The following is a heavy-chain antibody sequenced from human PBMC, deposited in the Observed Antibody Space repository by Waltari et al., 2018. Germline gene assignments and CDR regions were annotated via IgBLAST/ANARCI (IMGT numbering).Heavy chain of an antibody. J-gene: IGHJ6*02. D-gene: IGHD2-2*01. CDR2: KNYNGAT. Sequence: QVQLQESGPGQVKPSETLSLTCDVSRGSIRSHYWSWIRRPPGKGLEWIGYKNYNGATNYNPSLMSRVTISVDTAKNQFSLKLTSVTAADTAVYYCARDRVVPADEPDYYGLDVWGQGTTVTVSS. CDR3: ARDRVVPADEPDYYGLDV. V-gene: IGHV4-59*11. CDR1: RGSIRSHY.